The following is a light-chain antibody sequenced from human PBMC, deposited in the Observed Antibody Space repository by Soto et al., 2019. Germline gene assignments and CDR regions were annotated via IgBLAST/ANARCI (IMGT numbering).Light chain of an antibody. J-gene: IGKJ1*01. CDR2: DAS. CDR1: QGISTY. V-gene: IGKV1-9*01. CDR3: QQYTNTNNPWM. Sequence: DIQLTQSPSSLSASVGDRVTITCRASQGISTYLNWYQQKPGKAPKLLVYDASTLQSGVASRFSGSGSGTEFTLIISGLQPDDSATYYCQQYTNTNNPWMFGQGTKVDI.